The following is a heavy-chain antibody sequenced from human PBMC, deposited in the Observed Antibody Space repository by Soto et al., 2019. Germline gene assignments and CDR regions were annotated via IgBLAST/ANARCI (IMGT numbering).Heavy chain of an antibody. D-gene: IGHD6-19*01. CDR1: GGSISSYY. Sequence: PSETLSLTCTVSGGSISSYYWSWIRQPPGKGLEWIGYIYYSGSTNYNPSLKSRVTMTRDTSISTAYMELSRLRSDDTAVYYCARLPPMRWDSSGWRLHPFDYWGQGTLVTVSS. CDR2: IYYSGST. V-gene: IGHV4-59*01. J-gene: IGHJ4*02. CDR3: ARLPPMRWDSSGWRLHPFDY.